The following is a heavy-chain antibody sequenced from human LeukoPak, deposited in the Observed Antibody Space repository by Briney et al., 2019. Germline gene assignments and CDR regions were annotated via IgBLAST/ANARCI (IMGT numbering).Heavy chain of an antibody. CDR3: VRDGEYSHGIDFDY. J-gene: IGHJ4*02. D-gene: IGHD5-18*01. V-gene: IGHV3-74*01. CDR1: GFTLSNSW. CDR2: TNGDGSDT. Sequence: GGSLRLSCAASGFTLSNSWMHWVRQAPGKGLVWVSRTNGDGSDTSYADSVKGRFTISRDSATNTLYLQMNSLRAGDTAIYYCVRDGEYSHGIDFDYWGQGTLVTVSP.